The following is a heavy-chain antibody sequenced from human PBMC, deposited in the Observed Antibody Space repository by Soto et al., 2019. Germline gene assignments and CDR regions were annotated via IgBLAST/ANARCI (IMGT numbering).Heavy chain of an antibody. CDR2: IRNKANNYTT. V-gene: IGHV3-72*01. CDR1: GFMFSDHY. J-gene: IGHJ3*02. Sequence: EVQLVESGGGLVQPGGSLRLSCAASGFMFSDHYMDWVRQAPGKGLEWVGRIRNKANNYTTEYAASVKGRFTISRDDSKNSLDLQMNSLKTEDTAVYYCARRVLSPFDIWGQGTMVTVSS. CDR3: ARRVLSPFDI.